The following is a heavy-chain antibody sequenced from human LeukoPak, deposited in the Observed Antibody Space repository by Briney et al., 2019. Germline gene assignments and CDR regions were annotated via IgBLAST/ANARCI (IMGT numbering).Heavy chain of an antibody. CDR3: ATAHYDILTGAPLGFDY. Sequence: GGSLRLSCAASGFTFSSYGMHWVRQAPGKGLEWVAFIRYDGSNKYYADSVKGRFTISRDNSKNTLYLQMNSLRAEDTAVYYCATAHYDILTGAPLGFDYWGQGTLVTVSS. CDR2: IRYDGSNK. CDR1: GFTFSSYG. D-gene: IGHD3-9*01. V-gene: IGHV3-30*02. J-gene: IGHJ4*02.